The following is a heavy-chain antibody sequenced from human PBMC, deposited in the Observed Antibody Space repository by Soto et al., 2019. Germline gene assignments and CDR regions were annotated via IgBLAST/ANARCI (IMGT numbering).Heavy chain of an antibody. CDR2: IYYSGST. D-gene: IGHD3-22*01. CDR1: GGSISSGDYY. V-gene: IGHV4-30-4*01. CDR3: ARGSYYYDSSGYYHY. J-gene: IGHJ4*02. Sequence: SETLSLTCTVSGGSISSGDYYWSWIRQPPGKGLEWIGYIYYSGSTYYNPSLKSRVTISADTSKNQFSLKLSSVTAADTAVYYCARGSYYYDSSGYYHYWGQRTPVTVSS.